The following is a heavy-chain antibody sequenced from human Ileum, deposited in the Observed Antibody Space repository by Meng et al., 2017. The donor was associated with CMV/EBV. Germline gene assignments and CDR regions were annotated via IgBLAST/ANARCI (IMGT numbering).Heavy chain of an antibody. D-gene: IGHD3-3*01. V-gene: IGHV4-34*01. CDR1: GGSFREYH. Sequence: QEQLQQGGAELLKPSAALSLMCAVYGGSFREYHWSWIRQHAGKGLEWIGEINHGGSSNYNPSLKSRVTISVDRSRNQVTLKLTSVTAADTAVYYCARASPQRRFLSYWGQGTLVTVSS. CDR3: ARASPQRRFLSY. CDR2: INHGGSS. J-gene: IGHJ4*02.